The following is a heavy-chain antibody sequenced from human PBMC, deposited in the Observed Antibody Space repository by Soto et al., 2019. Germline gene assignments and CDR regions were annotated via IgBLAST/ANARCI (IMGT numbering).Heavy chain of an antibody. Sequence: ASVKVSCKASGYTFTSYGISWVRQAPGQGLEWMGWISAYNGNTNYAQKLQGRVTMTTDTSTSTAYMELRSLRSDDTAVYYCAREMGIKMILVVIRPNYYGMDAWGQGTTVTVS. V-gene: IGHV1-18*04. CDR3: AREMGIKMILVVIRPNYYGMDA. J-gene: IGHJ6*02. CDR2: ISAYNGNT. CDR1: GYTFTSYG. D-gene: IGHD3-22*01.